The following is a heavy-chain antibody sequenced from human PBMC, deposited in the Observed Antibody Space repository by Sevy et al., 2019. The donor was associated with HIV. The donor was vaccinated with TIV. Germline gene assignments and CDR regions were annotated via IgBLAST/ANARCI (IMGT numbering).Heavy chain of an antibody. J-gene: IGHJ4*02. Sequence: ASVKVSCKASGGTFSSYAISWVRQAPGQGLEWMGGIIPIFGTANYAQKFQGRVTITADESTSTAYMELSSLRSEDTAGYYCARGVRGAIGDYWGQGTLVTVSS. V-gene: IGHV1-69*13. CDR1: GGTFSSYA. D-gene: IGHD3-10*01. CDR3: ARGVRGAIGDY. CDR2: IIPIFGTA.